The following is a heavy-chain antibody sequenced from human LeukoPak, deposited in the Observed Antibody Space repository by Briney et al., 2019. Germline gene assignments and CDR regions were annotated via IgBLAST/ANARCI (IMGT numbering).Heavy chain of an antibody. Sequence: SETLSLTCAVYGGSFSGYYWSWIRQPPGKGLEWIGEINHSGSTNYNPSLKSRVTISVDTSKNQFSLKLSSVTAADTAVYYCARALEQLYAFDIWGQGTMVTVSS. CDR1: GGSFSGYY. V-gene: IGHV4-34*01. CDR3: ARALEQLYAFDI. D-gene: IGHD3-10*01. J-gene: IGHJ3*02. CDR2: INHSGST.